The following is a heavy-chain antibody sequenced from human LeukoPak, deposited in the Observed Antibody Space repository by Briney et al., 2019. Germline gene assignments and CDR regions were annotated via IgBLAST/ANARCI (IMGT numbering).Heavy chain of an antibody. CDR1: GFTFSSYS. CDR2: ISSSSTTI. CDR3: ARDLLFRTYYFDY. J-gene: IGHJ4*02. D-gene: IGHD1-26*01. Sequence: GGSLRLSCAATGFTFSSYSLNWVRQAPGKGLEWVSYISSSSTTIYYADSVKGRFTISRDNAKNSLYLQMNSLRDEDTAVYYCARDLLFRTYYFDYWGQGTLVTVSS. V-gene: IGHV3-48*02.